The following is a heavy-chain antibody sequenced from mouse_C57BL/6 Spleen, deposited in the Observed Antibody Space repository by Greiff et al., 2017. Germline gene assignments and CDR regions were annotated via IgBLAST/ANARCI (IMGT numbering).Heavy chain of an antibody. CDR2: ISSGSSTI. CDR1: GFTFSDYG. J-gene: IGHJ3*01. V-gene: IGHV5-17*01. CDR3: ARPHYYGSSWGFAY. Sequence: EVKVVESGGGLVKPGGSLKLSCAASGFTFSDYGMHWVRQAPEKGLEWVAYISSGSSTIYYADTVKGRFTISRDNAKNTLFLQMTSLRSEDTAMYYCARPHYYGSSWGFAYWGQGTLVTVSA. D-gene: IGHD1-1*01.